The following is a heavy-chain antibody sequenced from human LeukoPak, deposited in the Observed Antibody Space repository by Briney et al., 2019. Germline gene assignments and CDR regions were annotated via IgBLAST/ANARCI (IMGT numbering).Heavy chain of an antibody. CDR2: INHSGST. CDR1: GGSFSGYY. J-gene: IGHJ5*02. V-gene: IGHV4-34*01. Sequence: PSETLSLTCAVYGGSFSGYYWSWIRQPPGKGLEWIGEINHSGSTNYNPPLKSRVTISVDTSKNQFSLKLSSVTAADTAVYYCARGQPRSIAVAGTRWFDPWGQGTLVTVSS. CDR3: ARGQPRSIAVAGTRWFDP. D-gene: IGHD6-19*01.